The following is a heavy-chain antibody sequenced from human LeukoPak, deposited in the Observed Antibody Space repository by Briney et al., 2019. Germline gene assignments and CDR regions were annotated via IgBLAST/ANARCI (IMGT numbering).Heavy chain of an antibody. J-gene: IGHJ6*03. CDR3: AKDPDSSWYYYYYMAV. D-gene: IGHD6-6*01. V-gene: IGHV3-23*01. Sequence: QAGGSLRLSCAASGFTFSSYAMSWVRQAPGKGLEWGSGISTSGGNTDYADSVKSRFTISRDNSKNTLYLQMNSLRAEDTAVSYCAKDPDSSWYYYYYMAVWGKGTTVTVSS. CDR2: ISTSGGNT. CDR1: GFTFSSYA.